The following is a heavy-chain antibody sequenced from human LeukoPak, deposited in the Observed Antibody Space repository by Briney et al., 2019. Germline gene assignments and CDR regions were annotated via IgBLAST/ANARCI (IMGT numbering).Heavy chain of an antibody. CDR2: IYYSGST. Sequence: SETLSLTCTVSGGSISSYYWSWIRQPPGKGLEWIGDIYYSGSTNYNPTLKSRVTISVDTSKNQSSLKLSTVTAADTAVYYCARDLNYYDSSAYYSHYLDYWGHGTLVTVSS. D-gene: IGHD3-22*01. V-gene: IGHV4-59*01. CDR1: GGSISSYY. J-gene: IGHJ4*01. CDR3: ARDLNYYDSSAYYSHYLDY.